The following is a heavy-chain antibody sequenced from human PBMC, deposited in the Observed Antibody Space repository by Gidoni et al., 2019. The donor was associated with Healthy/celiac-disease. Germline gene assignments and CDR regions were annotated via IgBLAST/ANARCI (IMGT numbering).Heavy chain of an antibody. CDR2: ISAYKGNT. Sequence: QVQLVQSGAEVKKPGASVKVSCKASGYTFTSYGISWVRQAPGQGLEWMGWISAYKGNTNYAQKLQGRVTMTTDTSTSTAYMELRSLRSDDTAVYYCARGPVCFSSSWCNYFDYWGQGTLVTVSS. J-gene: IGHJ4*02. D-gene: IGHD6-13*01. V-gene: IGHV1-18*01. CDR1: GYTFTSYG. CDR3: ARGPVCFSSSWCNYFDY.